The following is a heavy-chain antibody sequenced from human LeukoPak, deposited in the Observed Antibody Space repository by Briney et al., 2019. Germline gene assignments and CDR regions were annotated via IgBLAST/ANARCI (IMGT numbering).Heavy chain of an antibody. D-gene: IGHD2-2*01. CDR1: GFTFSDYY. J-gene: IGHJ3*02. V-gene: IGHV3-11*01. Sequence: GGSLRLSCAASGFTFSDYYMSRIRQAPGKGLEWVSYISSSASTIYYADSVKGRFTISRDNAKNSLYLQMNSLRAEDTAVYYCARDCSSTSCGRAFDIWGQGTMVTVSS. CDR2: ISSSASTI. CDR3: ARDCSSTSCGRAFDI.